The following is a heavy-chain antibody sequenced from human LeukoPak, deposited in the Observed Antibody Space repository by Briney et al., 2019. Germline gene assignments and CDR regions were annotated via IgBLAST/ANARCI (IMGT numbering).Heavy chain of an antibody. CDR2: ISAYNGNT. CDR3: TRDTYYYDSSGYPGDY. Sequence: ASVKVSCKASGYTFTSYGISWVRQAPGQGLEWMGWISAYNGNTNYAQKLQGRVTMTTDTSTSTAYMELRSLRSDDTAMYYCTRDTYYYDSSGYPGDYWGQGTLVTVSS. CDR1: GYTFTSYG. J-gene: IGHJ4*02. D-gene: IGHD3-22*01. V-gene: IGHV1-18*01.